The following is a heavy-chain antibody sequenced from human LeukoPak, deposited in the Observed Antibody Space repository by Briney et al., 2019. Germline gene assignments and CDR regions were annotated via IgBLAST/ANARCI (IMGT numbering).Heavy chain of an antibody. J-gene: IGHJ6*02. Sequence: ASVKVSCKASGYTFTSYYMHWVRQAPGQGLEWMGWISAYNGNTNYAQKLQGRVTMTTDTSTSTAYMELRSLRSDDTAVYYCARDVNDFWSGYYDDYYYYYGMDVWGQGTTVTVSS. CDR2: ISAYNGNT. CDR1: GYTFTSYY. D-gene: IGHD3-3*01. CDR3: ARDVNDFWSGYYDDYYYYYGMDV. V-gene: IGHV1-18*04.